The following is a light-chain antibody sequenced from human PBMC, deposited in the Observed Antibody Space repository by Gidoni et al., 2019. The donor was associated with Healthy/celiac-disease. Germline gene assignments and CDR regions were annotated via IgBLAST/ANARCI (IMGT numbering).Light chain of an antibody. CDR3: QQRSNWPSWT. V-gene: IGKV3-11*01. CDR1: QSVSSY. CDR2: DAS. Sequence: EIVLTPSPATLSLSPGERATLSCRASQSVSSYLAWYQQKPGQAPRLLIYDASNRATGIPARFSGSGSGTDFTLTISSLEPEDFAVYYCQQRSNWPSWTVXQXTKVEIK. J-gene: IGKJ1*01.